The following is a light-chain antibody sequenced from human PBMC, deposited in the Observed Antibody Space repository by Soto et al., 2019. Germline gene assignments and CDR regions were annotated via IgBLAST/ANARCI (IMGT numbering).Light chain of an antibody. V-gene: IGKV3-15*01. CDR1: QSVATN. Sequence: EVVTTQSPVTLSLSPGERATLSCRASQSVATNLAWYQQRPGQAPRLLIYGASTRATGIPARFSGSGSGTEFTLTISSLQSEDSAVYYCQQHNNWTPWTFGQGTKVDIK. CDR2: GAS. CDR3: QQHNNWTPWT. J-gene: IGKJ1*01.